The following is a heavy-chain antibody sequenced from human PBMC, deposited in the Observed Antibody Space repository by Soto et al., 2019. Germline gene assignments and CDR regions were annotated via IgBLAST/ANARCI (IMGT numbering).Heavy chain of an antibody. CDR1: GFTFSSYG. CDR3: AKGMAARPRAFDI. Sequence: QVQLVESGGGVVQPGRSLRLSCAASGFTFSSYGMHWVRQAPGKGLEWVAVISYDGSNKYYADSVKGRFTISRDNSKNTLYLQMNSLRAEDTAVYYCAKGMAARPRAFDIWGQGTMVTVSS. D-gene: IGHD6-6*01. CDR2: ISYDGSNK. J-gene: IGHJ3*02. V-gene: IGHV3-30*18.